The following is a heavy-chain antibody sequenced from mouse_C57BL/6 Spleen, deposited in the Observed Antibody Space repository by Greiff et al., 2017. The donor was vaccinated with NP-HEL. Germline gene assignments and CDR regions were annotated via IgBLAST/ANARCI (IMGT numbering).Heavy chain of an antibody. CDR2: IDPSDSYT. CDR1: GYTFTSYW. V-gene: IGHV1-59*01. J-gene: IGHJ2*01. D-gene: IGHD6-1*01. CDR3: ALFYPPFDY. Sequence: QVQLKQPGAELVRPGTSVKLSCKASGYTFTSYWMHWVKQRPGQGLEWIGVIDPSDSYTNYNQKFKGKATLTVDTSSSTAYMQLSSLTSEDSAVYYCALFYPPFDYWGQGTTLTVSS.